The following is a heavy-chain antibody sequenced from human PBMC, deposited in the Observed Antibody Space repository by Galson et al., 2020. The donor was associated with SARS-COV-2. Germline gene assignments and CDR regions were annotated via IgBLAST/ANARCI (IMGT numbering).Heavy chain of an antibody. CDR2: INAYNGHT. Sequence: ASVKVSCKASGYTFTNYGISWVRQAPGQGLEWMGWINAYNGHTNYAQKVQGRVTLTTDTATTTVYLQLRSLRSDDTAVYYCAREGSLGGYPFDYWGQGTLVTVSS. CDR1: GYTFTNYG. D-gene: IGHD3-16*02. V-gene: IGHV1-18*04. CDR3: AREGSLGGYPFDY. J-gene: IGHJ4*02.